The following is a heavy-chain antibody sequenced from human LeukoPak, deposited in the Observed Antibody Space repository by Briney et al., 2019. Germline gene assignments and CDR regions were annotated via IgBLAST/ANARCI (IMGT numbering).Heavy chain of an antibody. CDR2: ISGSGGST. V-gene: IGHV3-23*01. D-gene: IGHD4-17*01. J-gene: IGHJ4*02. CDR1: GFTFSSYA. CDR3: AKDPVLRYGDYGY. Sequence: GGSLRLSCAASGFTFSSYAMSWVRQAPGKGLEWVSAISGSGGSTYYADSVKGRYTISRDNSKYTLYLQMNSLRAEDTAVYYCAKDPVLRYGDYGYWGQGTLVTVSS.